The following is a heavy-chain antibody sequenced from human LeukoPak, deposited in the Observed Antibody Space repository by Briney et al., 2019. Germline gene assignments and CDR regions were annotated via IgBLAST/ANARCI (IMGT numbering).Heavy chain of an antibody. CDR2: ISGSGGST. J-gene: IGHJ4*02. D-gene: IGHD6-19*01. Sequence: GGSLRLSCTTSGFTFSSYAMSWVRQAPGKGLEWVSVISGSGGSTNYADSVKGRFTISRDNSKNTLYLQMNSLRAEDTAVYYCAKGPGVNLHQWLADYWGQGTLVTVSS. V-gene: IGHV3-23*01. CDR3: AKGPGVNLHQWLADY. CDR1: GFTFSSYA.